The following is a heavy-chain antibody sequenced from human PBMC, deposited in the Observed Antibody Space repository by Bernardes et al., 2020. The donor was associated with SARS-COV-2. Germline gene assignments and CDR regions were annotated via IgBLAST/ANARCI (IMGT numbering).Heavy chain of an antibody. V-gene: IGHV1-24*01. J-gene: IGHJ3*01. CDR2: YNPADGET. D-gene: IGHD3-3*01. Sequence: ASVKVSCKVSGSTLSFFSIHWVRQTPGKGLESIGGYNPADGETMFAQNLQGRATMSEDTSTDTAYMELTSLKSEDTATYYCAILVRGGAFDAWGQGTKVTVSS. CDR1: GSTLSFFS. CDR3: AILVRGGAFDA.